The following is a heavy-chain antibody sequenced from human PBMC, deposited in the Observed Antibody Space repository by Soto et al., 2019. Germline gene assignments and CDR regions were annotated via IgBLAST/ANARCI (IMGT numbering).Heavy chain of an antibody. J-gene: IGHJ4*02. D-gene: IGHD6-19*01. CDR3: TRGVAGTGFDL. CDR2: TYYRSNWRH. CDR1: GDSVSSNTAA. V-gene: IGHV6-1*01. Sequence: PTLSLTFAISGDSVSSNTAAWNWIRSSPSRGLEWLGRTYYRSNWRHDYAVSVKSRITVNPDTSKNHFSLQLNSVTPDDTAVYYCTRGVAGTGFDLWGQGTLVTVSS.